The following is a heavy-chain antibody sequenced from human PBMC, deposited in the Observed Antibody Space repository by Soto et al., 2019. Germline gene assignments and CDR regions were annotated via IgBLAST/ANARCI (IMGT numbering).Heavy chain of an antibody. CDR1: GFTFSSYA. D-gene: IGHD6-19*01. CDR2: ISYDGSNK. CDR3: ARDDQYSSGWYPSYYYYGMDV. Sequence: PGGSLRLSCAASGFTFSSYAMHWVRQAPGKGLEWVAVISYDGSNKYYADSVKGRFTISRDNSKNTLYLQMNSLRAEDTAVYYCARDDQYSSGWYPSYYYYGMDVWGQGTTVTVSS. J-gene: IGHJ6*02. V-gene: IGHV3-30-3*01.